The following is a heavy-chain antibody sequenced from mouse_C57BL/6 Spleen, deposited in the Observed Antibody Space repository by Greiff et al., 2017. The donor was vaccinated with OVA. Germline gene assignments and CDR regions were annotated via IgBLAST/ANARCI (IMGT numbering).Heavy chain of an antibody. CDR1: GFNIKNTY. J-gene: IGHJ3*01. CDR3: ARSRDGYYSWFAY. CDR2: IDPANGNT. V-gene: IGHV14-3*01. D-gene: IGHD2-3*01. Sequence: EVKLMESVAELVRPGASVKLSCTASGFNIKNTYMHWVKQRPDPGLEWIGRIDPANGNTKYAPKFQGKATITADTSSNTAYLQLSSLTSEDTAIDYCARSRDGYYSWFAYWGQGTLVTVSA.